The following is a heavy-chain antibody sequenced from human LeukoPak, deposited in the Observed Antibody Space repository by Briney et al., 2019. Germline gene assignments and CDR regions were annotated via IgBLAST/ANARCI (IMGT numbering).Heavy chain of an antibody. CDR1: GFTFSSYA. V-gene: IGHV3-30*04. CDR2: ISYDGSNK. J-gene: IGHJ4*02. D-gene: IGHD6-19*01. Sequence: GGSLRLSCAASGFTFSSYAMHWVRQAPGKGLEWVAVISYDGSNKYYADSVKGRFTISRDNSKNTLYPQMNSLRAEDTAVYYCAREGIAVAIFDYWGQGTLVTVSS. CDR3: AREGIAVAIFDY.